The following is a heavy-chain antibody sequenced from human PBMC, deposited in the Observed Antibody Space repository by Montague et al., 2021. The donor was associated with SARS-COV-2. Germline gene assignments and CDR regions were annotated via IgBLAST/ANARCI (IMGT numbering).Heavy chain of an antibody. CDR3: ARQLPTYCATNEGQGYYFDD. V-gene: IGHV4-39*01. D-gene: IGHD2-8*01. CDR2: ISYTGST. CDR1: GGSISSPDYY. J-gene: IGHJ4*02. Sequence: SETLSLTCTVSGGSISSPDYYWGWIRQPPGKGLEWIGSISYTGSTYYNPSLRSRVTFSMDTSKNHFSLRLSSVTAADTAVYFCARQLPTYCATNEGQGYYFDDWGQGTLVTVSS.